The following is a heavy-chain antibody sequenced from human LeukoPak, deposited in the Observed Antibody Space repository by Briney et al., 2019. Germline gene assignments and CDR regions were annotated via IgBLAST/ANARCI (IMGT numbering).Heavy chain of an antibody. CDR2: IRKSANTYTT. CDR3: ARVGGDTGRSFDY. V-gene: IGHV3-72*01. D-gene: IGHD5-18*01. Sequence: GGSLRLSCAASGFTFSDHYVDWVRQAPGKGLEWVGRIRKSANTYTTQYAASVRGRFTISRDDSKTSLYLQINSLKVEDTAVYYCARVGGDTGRSFDYWGQGTLVTVSS. CDR1: GFTFSDHY. J-gene: IGHJ4*02.